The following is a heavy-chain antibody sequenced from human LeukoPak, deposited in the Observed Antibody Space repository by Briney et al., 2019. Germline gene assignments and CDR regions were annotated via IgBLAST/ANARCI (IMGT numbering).Heavy chain of an antibody. CDR3: ARDQSSKATTPTRY. CDR2: ISYDGSNK. Sequence: GGSLRLSCAASGFTFSSYAMQWVRQAPGKGREGGAVISYDGSNKYYADPVKGRFTIPRANSKNTLYLQINSLRAEDPAVYYCARDQSSKATTPTRYWGQGTLVTVSS. J-gene: IGHJ4*02. D-gene: IGHD1-7*01. V-gene: IGHV3-30*04. CDR1: GFTFSSYA.